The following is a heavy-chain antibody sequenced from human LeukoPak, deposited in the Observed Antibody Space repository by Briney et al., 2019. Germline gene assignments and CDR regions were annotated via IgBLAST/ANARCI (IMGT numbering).Heavy chain of an antibody. Sequence: SETPSLTCTVSGGSLNNYYWSWIRQPPGKGLEWIGEINHSGSTNYNPSLKSRVTISVDTSKNQFSLKLSSVTAADTAVYYCARLPGRDSSSWYEKGYWGQGTLVTVSS. D-gene: IGHD6-13*01. CDR1: GGSLNNYY. J-gene: IGHJ4*02. V-gene: IGHV4-34*01. CDR3: ARLPGRDSSSWYEKGY. CDR2: INHSGST.